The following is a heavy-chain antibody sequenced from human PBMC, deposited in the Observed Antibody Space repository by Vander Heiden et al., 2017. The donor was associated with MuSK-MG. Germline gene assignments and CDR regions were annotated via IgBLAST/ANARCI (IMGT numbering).Heavy chain of an antibody. CDR2: INHSGST. V-gene: IGHV4-34*01. CDR3: ARGRANDYGGNRYFDY. D-gene: IGHD4-17*01. CDR1: GGSFSGYY. J-gene: IGHJ4*02. Sequence: QVQLQQWGAGLLQPSETLSLPCAVYGGSFSGYYWSWIRQPPGKKLEWIGEINHSGSTNYNPSLKSRVTISVDTSKNQFSLKLSSVTAADTAVYYCARGRANDYGGNRYFDYWGQGTLVTVSS.